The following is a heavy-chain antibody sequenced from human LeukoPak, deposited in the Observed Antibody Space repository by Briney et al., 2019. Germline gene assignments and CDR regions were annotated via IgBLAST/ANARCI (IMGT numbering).Heavy chain of an antibody. V-gene: IGHV1-69*05. CDR3: ARGSRDTNWFDP. CDR2: IIPIFGTA. Sequence: PQASVKVSCKASGGTFSSYAISWVRQAPGQGLEWMGGIIPIFGTANYAQKFQGRVTMTRDMSTSTVYMELSSLRSEDTAVYYCARGSRDTNWFDPWGQGTLVTVSS. J-gene: IGHJ5*02. CDR1: GGTFSSYA.